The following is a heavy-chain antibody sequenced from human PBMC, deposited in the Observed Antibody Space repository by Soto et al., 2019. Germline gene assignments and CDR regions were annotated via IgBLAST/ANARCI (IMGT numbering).Heavy chain of an antibody. D-gene: IGHD1-26*01. J-gene: IGHJ4*02. CDR2: IYHSGST. CDR3: ARTIVGATRGFDY. V-gene: IGHV4-38-2*01. CDR1: GYSISSGYY. Sequence: SLTCAVSGYSISSGYYWGWIRQPPGKGLEWIGSIYHSGSTYYNPSLKSRVTISVDTSKNQFSLKLSSVTAADTAVYYCARTIVGATRGFDYWGQGTLVTVSS.